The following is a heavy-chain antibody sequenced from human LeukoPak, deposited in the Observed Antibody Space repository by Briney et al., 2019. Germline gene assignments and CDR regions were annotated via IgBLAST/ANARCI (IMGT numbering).Heavy chain of an antibody. J-gene: IGHJ5*02. CDR1: GGSFSGYY. CDR3: ASGGDSSSSAWFDP. D-gene: IGHD6-6*01. V-gene: IGHV4-34*01. Sequence: SETLSLTCAVYGGSFSGYYWSWIRQPPGKGLEWIGEINHSGSTNYNPSLKNRVTISVDTSKNQFSLKLSSVTAADTAVYYCASGGDSSSSAWFDPWGQGTLVTVSS. CDR2: INHSGST.